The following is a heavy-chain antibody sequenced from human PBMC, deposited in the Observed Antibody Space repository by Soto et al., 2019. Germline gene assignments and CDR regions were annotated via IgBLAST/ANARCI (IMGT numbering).Heavy chain of an antibody. D-gene: IGHD2-15*01. J-gene: IGHJ4*02. CDR3: ARGQEGVVATH. V-gene: IGHV4-34*01. CDR1: GGSFTGYY. Sequence: QVQLRQWGAGLLKPSEALCLTCAVNGGSFTGYYWSWVRQPPGKGLEWIGEIKDGGSTNYSPSLRSRVTISADTSKKQFSLKVTSVTAADTAVYYCARGQEGVVATHWDQGTLVTVSS. CDR2: IKDGGST.